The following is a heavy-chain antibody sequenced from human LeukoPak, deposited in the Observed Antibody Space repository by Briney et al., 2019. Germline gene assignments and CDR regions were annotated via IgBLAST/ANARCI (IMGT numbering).Heavy chain of an antibody. V-gene: IGHV3-9*03. Sequence: PGGSLRLSCAASGFTFDDYAMHWVRQAPGKGLEWVSGISWNSGSIGYADSVKGRFTISRDNAKNSLYLQMNSLRAEDMALYYCARPSIAADSAAFDLWGRGTLVTVSP. J-gene: IGHJ2*01. CDR3: ARPSIAADSAAFDL. CDR2: ISWNSGSI. D-gene: IGHD6-13*01. CDR1: GFTFDDYA.